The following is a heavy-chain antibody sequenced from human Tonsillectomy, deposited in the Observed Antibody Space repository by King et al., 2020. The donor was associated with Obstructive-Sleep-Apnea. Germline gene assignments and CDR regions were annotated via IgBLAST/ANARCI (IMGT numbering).Heavy chain of an antibody. V-gene: IGHV3-30*04. CDR3: ARDPDTAMVDEGYYFDY. Sequence: VQLVESGGGVVQPGRSLRLSCAASGFTFRSYAMHWVRQAPGKGLEWVAVISYDGRTKYFADSVKGRFTISRDNSRNTLYLQMNSLRPEDTAVYYWARDPDTAMVDEGYYFDYWGQGTLVTVSS. CDR1: GFTFRSYA. J-gene: IGHJ4*02. D-gene: IGHD5-18*01. CDR2: ISYDGRTK.